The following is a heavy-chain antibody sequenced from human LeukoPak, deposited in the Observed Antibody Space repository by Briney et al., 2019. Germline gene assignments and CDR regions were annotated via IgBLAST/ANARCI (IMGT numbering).Heavy chain of an antibody. J-gene: IGHJ5*02. D-gene: IGHD3-10*01. CDR2: IYYSGST. CDR3: ARSWFGGFDP. V-gene: IGHV4-59*01. Sequence: SETLSLTCTVSGGSISSYYWSWIRQPPGKGLEWIGYIYYSGSTNYNPSLKSRVTISVDTSKNQFSPKLSSVTAADTAVYYCARSWFGGFDPWGQGTLVTVSS. CDR1: GGSISSYY.